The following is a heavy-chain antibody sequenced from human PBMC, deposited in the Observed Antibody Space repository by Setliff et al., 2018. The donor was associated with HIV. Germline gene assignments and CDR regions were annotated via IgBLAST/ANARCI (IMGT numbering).Heavy chain of an antibody. V-gene: IGHV3-53*05. D-gene: IGHD1-1*01. CDR3: AKPRLYNSALEN. Sequence: GGSLRLSCVVSGFSVTTAAMAWVRQAPGKGLDWVSVIYAGGTTKYADSVKGRFTFSRDDSKNTLYLQMNSLTPEDTAVYYCAKPRLYNSALENWGQGTLVTVSS. CDR2: IYAGGTT. J-gene: IGHJ4*02. CDR1: GFSVTTAA.